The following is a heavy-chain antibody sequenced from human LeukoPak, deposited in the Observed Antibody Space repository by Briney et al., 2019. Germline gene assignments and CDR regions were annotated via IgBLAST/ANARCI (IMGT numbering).Heavy chain of an antibody. V-gene: IGHV4-34*01. CDR1: GGSFSGYY. CDR3: ARGRLTFLSHNWFDP. J-gene: IGHJ5*02. CDR2: INHSGST. D-gene: IGHD3-16*01. Sequence: SETLSLTCAVYGGSFSGYYWSWIRQPPGKGLEWIGEINHSGSTNYNPSLKSRVTISVDTSKNQFSLKLSSVTAADTAVYYCARGRLTFLSHNWFDPWGQGTLVTVSS.